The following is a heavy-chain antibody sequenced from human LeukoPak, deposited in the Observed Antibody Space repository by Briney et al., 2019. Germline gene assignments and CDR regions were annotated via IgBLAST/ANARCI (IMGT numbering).Heavy chain of an antibody. J-gene: IGHJ4*02. D-gene: IGHD3-10*01. V-gene: IGHV3-48*04. CDR2: ISSSSSTI. Sequence: GGSLRLSCAASGFTFSSYSMNWVRQAPGKGLEWVSYISSSSSTIYYADSVKGRFTISRDNAKNSLYLQMNSLRAEDTAVYYCARASLLWFGELLLFDYWGQGTLVTVSS. CDR3: ARASLLWFGELLLFDY. CDR1: GFTFSSYS.